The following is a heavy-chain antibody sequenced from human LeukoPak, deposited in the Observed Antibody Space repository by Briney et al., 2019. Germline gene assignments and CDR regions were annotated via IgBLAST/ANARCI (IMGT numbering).Heavy chain of an antibody. CDR1: GGSISSSSYY. J-gene: IGHJ4*02. V-gene: IGHV4-39*01. CDR2: IYYSGST. D-gene: IGHD6-13*01. CDR3: ARQSIAADNFDY. Sequence: SETLSLTCTVSGGSISSSSYYWGWIRQPPGKGLEWIGSIYYSGSTYYNPSLKSRVTISVDTSKNQFSLKLSSVTAADTAVYYCARQSIAADNFDYWGQGTLVTVSS.